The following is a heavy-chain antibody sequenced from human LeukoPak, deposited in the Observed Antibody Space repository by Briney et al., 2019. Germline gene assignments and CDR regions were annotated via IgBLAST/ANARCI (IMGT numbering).Heavy chain of an antibody. CDR1: GFTFSGFW. D-gene: IGHD3-3*01. CDR3: ASPNKPGWEWLFSFDY. Sequence: GGSLRLSCAVSGFTFSGFWMSWSRQAPGKGLEWVASINSDGSEGYYADVVKGRFAISRDNAKNSLYLQINSLRAEDTAVYYCASPNKPGWEWLFSFDYWGQGTLVTVSS. CDR2: INSDGSEG. V-gene: IGHV3-7*03. J-gene: IGHJ4*02.